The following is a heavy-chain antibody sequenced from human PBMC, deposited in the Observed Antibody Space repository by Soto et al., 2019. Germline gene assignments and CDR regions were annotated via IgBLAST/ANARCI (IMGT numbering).Heavy chain of an antibody. CDR3: ARGDSTDCSNGVCSFFYNHDMDV. Sequence: ASVKVSCKXSGYSFTDYHIHWVRQAPGQGLEWLGRINPKSGGTSTAQKFQGWVTMTTDTSISTASMELTRLTSDDTAIYYCARGDSTDCSNGVCSFFYNHDMDVWGQGTTVTVSS. J-gene: IGHJ6*02. CDR1: GYSFTDYH. CDR2: INPKSGGT. D-gene: IGHD2-8*01. V-gene: IGHV1-2*04.